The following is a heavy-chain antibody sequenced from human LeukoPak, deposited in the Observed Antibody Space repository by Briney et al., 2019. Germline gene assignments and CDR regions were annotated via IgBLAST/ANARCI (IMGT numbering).Heavy chain of an antibody. D-gene: IGHD2-15*01. CDR3: AKGLGYCSGGSCSEVDY. V-gene: IGHV3-30*18. J-gene: IGHJ4*02. CDR1: GFTFSSYG. CDR2: ISYDGSNK. Sequence: PGGSLRLSCAASGFTFSSYGMHWVRQAPGKGLEWVAVISYDGSNKYYEDSVKGRFTISRDNSKNTLYLQMNSLRAEDTAVYYCAKGLGYCSGGSCSEVDYWGQGTLVTVSS.